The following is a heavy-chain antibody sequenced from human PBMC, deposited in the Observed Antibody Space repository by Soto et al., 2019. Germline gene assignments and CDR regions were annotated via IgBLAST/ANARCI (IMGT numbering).Heavy chain of an antibody. V-gene: IGHV1-45*02. CDR3: ASGGAGSGTFPWELPDH. CDR2: ITPFSGDV. J-gene: IGHJ4*02. Sequence: QMQLVQSGAEVKKTGSTVTVSCKALGNTFTYRYLHWVRQAPGQALEGMGWITPFSGDVHYAQKCPERVTITRDRSINTAYMRMSSLRSEDTAMYYCASGGAGSGTFPWELPDHWGQGNLVTVSS. CDR1: GNTFTYRY. D-gene: IGHD1-26*01.